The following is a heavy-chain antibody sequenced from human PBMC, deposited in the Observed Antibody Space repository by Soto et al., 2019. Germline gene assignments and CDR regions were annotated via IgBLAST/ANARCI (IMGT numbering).Heavy chain of an antibody. CDR2: ISSSGSTI. D-gene: IGHD2-8*01. Sequence: PGGSLRLSCAASGFTFSDYYMSWIRQAPGKGLEWVSYISSSGSTIYYADPVKGRFTISRDNAKNSLYLQMNSLRAEDTAAYYCARDYCTNGVCSYDYWGQGTLVTVSS. CDR1: GFTFSDYY. J-gene: IGHJ4*02. V-gene: IGHV3-11*01. CDR3: ARDYCTNGVCSYDY.